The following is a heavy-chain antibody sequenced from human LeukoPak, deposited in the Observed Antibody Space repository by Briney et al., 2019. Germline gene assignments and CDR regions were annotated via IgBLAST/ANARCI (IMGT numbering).Heavy chain of an antibody. CDR3: ARDPFATYYDILTGYYGVDY. CDR2: ISSSNRYT. D-gene: IGHD3-9*01. CDR1: GFTFSDYY. J-gene: IGHJ4*02. V-gene: IGHV3-11*06. Sequence: GGSLRLSCAASGFTFSDYYMSWIRQAPGKGLEWVSYISSSNRYTNYADSVKGRFTISRDNAKNSLYLQMNSLRDEDSAVYYCARDPFATYYDILTGYYGVDYWGQGTLVTVSS.